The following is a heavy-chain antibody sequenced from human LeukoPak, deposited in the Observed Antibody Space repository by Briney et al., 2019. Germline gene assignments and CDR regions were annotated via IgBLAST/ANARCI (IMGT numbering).Heavy chain of an antibody. CDR1: GFIFSSYA. Sequence: GGSLRLSCAASGFIFSSYAMSWVRQAPGKGLEWVSVISGSGGGTYFADSVKGRFTISRDNSKNTLFLQMDSLRADDTAVYYCAKHSSSWHYFDYWGQGTLVTVSS. V-gene: IGHV3-23*01. D-gene: IGHD6-13*01. CDR2: ISGSGGGT. CDR3: AKHSSSWHYFDY. J-gene: IGHJ4*02.